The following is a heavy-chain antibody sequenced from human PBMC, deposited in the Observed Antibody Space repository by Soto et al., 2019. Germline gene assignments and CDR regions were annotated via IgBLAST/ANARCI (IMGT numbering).Heavy chain of an antibody. CDR2: IRGSGGAT. CDR3: AKFFAETGGSSGWPWSFHY. D-gene: IGHD6-25*01. V-gene: IGHV3-23*01. J-gene: IGHJ4*02. CDR1: GFTFSSYA. Sequence: EVQLLESGGGLVQPGRSLRVSCAASGFTFSSYAMSGVRQAPGEGREWASAIRGSGGATYDADCVKGRFTISRDNSKNTVSLKMNSLRAEDTAVYYCAKFFAETGGSSGWPWSFHYWGQGTLVTVCS.